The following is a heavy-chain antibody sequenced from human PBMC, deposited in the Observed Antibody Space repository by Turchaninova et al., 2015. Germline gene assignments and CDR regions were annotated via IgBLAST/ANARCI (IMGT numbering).Heavy chain of an antibody. D-gene: IGHD3-3*01. V-gene: IGHV4-39*07. CDR2: IYYSGST. CDR3: ARVDTIFGVVTNPDY. CDR1: RGSTSSSLYF. Sequence: QLQLQESGPGLVKPSATLSLTCPVSRGSTSSSLYFWGWTRQPRGKGLEWIGNIYYSGSTYYNPSLKRRVTISIDTSKNQFSLKLSSVTAADTAVYYCARVDTIFGVVTNPDYWGQGTLVTVSS. J-gene: IGHJ4*02.